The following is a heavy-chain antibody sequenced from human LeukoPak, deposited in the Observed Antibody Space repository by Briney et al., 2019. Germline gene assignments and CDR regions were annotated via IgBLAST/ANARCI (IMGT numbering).Heavy chain of an antibody. D-gene: IGHD6-6*01. CDR3: ARGGEYSSSRYNWFDP. CDR1: GGTFSSYA. CDR2: IIPIFGTA. V-gene: IGHV1-69*05. J-gene: IGHJ5*02. Sequence: GASVKVSCKASGGTFSSYAISWVRQAPGQGLEWMGGIIPIFGTANYAQKFQGRVTITTDESTSTAYIELSSLRSEDTAVYYCARGGEYSSSRYNWFDPWGQGTLVTVSS.